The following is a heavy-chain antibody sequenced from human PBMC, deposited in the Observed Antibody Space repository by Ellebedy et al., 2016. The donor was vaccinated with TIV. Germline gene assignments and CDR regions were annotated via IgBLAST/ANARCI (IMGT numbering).Heavy chain of an antibody. J-gene: IGHJ3*02. CDR3: ASGAATERPDYAFKM. V-gene: IGHV1-69*13. CDR2: IIPTFATP. D-gene: IGHD3-10*01. CDR1: GGTFSTSA. Sequence: ASVKVSCKASGGTFSTSAISWVRQAPGQGLEWVGMIIPTFATPNYAQNLQGRVTITADESTSTAYMELSSLRSEDTAVYYCASGAATERPDYAFKMWGQGTVVTVSS.